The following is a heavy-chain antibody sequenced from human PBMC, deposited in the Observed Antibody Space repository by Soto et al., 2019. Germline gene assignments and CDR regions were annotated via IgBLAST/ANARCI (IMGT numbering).Heavy chain of an antibody. CDR3: ARGRYGDY. Sequence: QVHLVQSGAEVKKPGASVKVSCKGSGYGFTTYGITWVRQAPGQGLEWMAWISAHNGNTHYAQKVQGRVTVTRDTSTSTAYMELRRLRYDDTAVYYCARGRYGDYWGQGDLVTVSS. D-gene: IGHD1-1*01. CDR2: ISAHNGNT. J-gene: IGHJ4*02. V-gene: IGHV1-18*01. CDR1: GYGFTTYG.